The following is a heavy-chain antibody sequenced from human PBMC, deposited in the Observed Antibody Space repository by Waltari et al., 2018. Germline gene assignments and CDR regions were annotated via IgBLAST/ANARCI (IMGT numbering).Heavy chain of an antibody. CDR2: ISGSGGST. CDR3: ARDRGTAEAGTHWFDP. Sequence: EVQLLESGGGLVQPGGSLRLSCAASGFTFSSYAMSWVRQAPGKGLEWVSAISGSGGSTYYADSVKGRFTISRDNAKNSLYLQMISLRADDTAVYFCARDRGTAEAGTHWFDPWGQGTLVTVSS. D-gene: IGHD6-19*01. V-gene: IGHV3-23*01. J-gene: IGHJ5*02. CDR1: GFTFSSYA.